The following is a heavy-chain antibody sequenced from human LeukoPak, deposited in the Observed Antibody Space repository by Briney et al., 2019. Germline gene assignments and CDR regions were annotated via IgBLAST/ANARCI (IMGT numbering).Heavy chain of an antibody. CDR3: ARGRGYYYDSSGYYYGLYYFDY. D-gene: IGHD3-22*01. CDR1: GGSFSGYY. V-gene: IGHV4-34*01. J-gene: IGHJ4*02. Sequence: SETLSLTCAVYGGSFSGYYWSWIRQPPGKGLEWIGEINHSGSTNYNPSLKSRVTISVDTSKNQFSLKLSSVTAADTAVYYCARGRGYYYDSSGYYYGLYYFDYWGQGTLVTVSS. CDR2: INHSGST.